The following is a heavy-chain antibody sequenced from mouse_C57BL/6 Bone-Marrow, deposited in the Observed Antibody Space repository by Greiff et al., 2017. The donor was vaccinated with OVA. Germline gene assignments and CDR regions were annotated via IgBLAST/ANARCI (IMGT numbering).Heavy chain of an antibody. CDR2: ISYSGST. CDR1: GYSITSGYD. CDR3: ARGRLRAMDY. D-gene: IGHD2-4*01. V-gene: IGHV3-1*01. Sequence: VQLKQSGPGMVKPSQSLSLTCTVTGYSITSGYDWHWIRHFPGNKLEWMGYISYSGSTNYNPSLKSRISITHDTSKNHFFLKLNSVTTEDTATYYCARGRLRAMDYWGQGTSVTVSS. J-gene: IGHJ4*01.